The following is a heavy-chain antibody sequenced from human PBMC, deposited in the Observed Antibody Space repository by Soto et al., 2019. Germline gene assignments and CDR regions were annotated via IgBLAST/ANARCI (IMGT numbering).Heavy chain of an antibody. D-gene: IGHD2-2*01. V-gene: IGHV1-8*01. CDR3: ARAIRYCSSTSCYGGYYYMDV. CDR2: MNPNSGNT. CDR1: GYTFTSYD. J-gene: IGHJ6*03. Sequence: GASVKVSCKASGYTFTSYDINWVRQATGQGLEWMGWMNPNSGNTGYAQKFRGRVTMTRNTSISTAYMELSSLRSEDTAVYYCARAIRYCSSTSCYGGYYYMDVWGKGTTVTVSS.